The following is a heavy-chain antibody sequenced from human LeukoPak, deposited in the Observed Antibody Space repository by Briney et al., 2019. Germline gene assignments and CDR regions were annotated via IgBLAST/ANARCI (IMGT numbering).Heavy chain of an antibody. CDR3: AREGNYYDSSGYYSLLDY. CDR2: INAGNGNT. V-gene: IGHV1-3*01. J-gene: IGHJ4*02. D-gene: IGHD3-22*01. Sequence: ASVKVSCKASGYTFTSYAMHWVRQAPGQRLEWMGWINAGNGNTKYSQKFQGRVTITRDTSASTAYMELSSLRSEDTAVYYCAREGNYYDSSGYYSLLDYWGQGTLVTVSS. CDR1: GYTFTSYA.